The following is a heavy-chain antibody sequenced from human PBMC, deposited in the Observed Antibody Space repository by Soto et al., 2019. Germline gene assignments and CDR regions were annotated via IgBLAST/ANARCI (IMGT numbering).Heavy chain of an antibody. J-gene: IGHJ4*02. CDR1: GGSFSGYY. D-gene: IGHD2-2*02. CDR2: INHSGST. CDR3: ASNSRRAAPAAIPDY. Sequence: PSETLSLTCAVYGGSFSGYYWSWIRQPPGKGLEWIGEINHSGSTNYNPSLKSRVTISVDTSKNQFSLKLSSVTAADTAVYYCASNSRRAAPAAIPDYWRQGTLVTVSS. V-gene: IGHV4-34*01.